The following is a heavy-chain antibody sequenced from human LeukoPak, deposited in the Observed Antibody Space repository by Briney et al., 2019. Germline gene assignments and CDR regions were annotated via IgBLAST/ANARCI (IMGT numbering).Heavy chain of an antibody. CDR1: GFTVSSNY. CDR2: IYSGGST. Sequence: QAGGSLRLSCAASGFTVSSNYMSWVRQAPGKGLEWVSVIYSGGSTYYADSVKGRFTISRDNAKNSLYLQMNNLRAGDTAIYYCATGVRPPPYNIDSWYFTLWGRGTLVTVSS. CDR3: ATGVRPPPYNIDSWYFTL. D-gene: IGHD7-27*01. V-gene: IGHV3-66*01. J-gene: IGHJ2*01.